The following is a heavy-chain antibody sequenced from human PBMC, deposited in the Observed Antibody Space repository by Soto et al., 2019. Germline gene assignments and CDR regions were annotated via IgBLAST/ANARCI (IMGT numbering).Heavy chain of an antibody. Sequence: QVQLVESGGGVVQPGRSLRLYCAASGLAFSSYGMHWVRQAPGKGLEWVAVISFDGRSESYADAVKGRFTISRDNSKNTLYLQMNSLRPEDTALYYCVKEPGDASGIYYYYYGMDVRGQGTTVIVSS. CDR1: GLAFSSYG. CDR3: VKEPGDASGIYYYYYGMDV. V-gene: IGHV3-30*18. D-gene: IGHD3-10*01. J-gene: IGHJ6*02. CDR2: ISFDGRSE.